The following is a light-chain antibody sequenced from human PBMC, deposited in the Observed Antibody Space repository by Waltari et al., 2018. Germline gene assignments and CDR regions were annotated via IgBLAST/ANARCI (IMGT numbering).Light chain of an antibody. CDR3: CSYAGGDTVV. CDR1: SSDVGGYKY. J-gene: IGLJ2*01. V-gene: IGLV2-11*01. CDR2: DVT. Sequence: QSALTQPRSVSGCPGQSVTISCTGTSSDVGGYKYGSWYQQHKGKAPKLMISDVTERPSGFPDRFSGSKSGNTASLTISGLQAEDEGDYYCCSYAGGDTVVFGGGTKLTVL.